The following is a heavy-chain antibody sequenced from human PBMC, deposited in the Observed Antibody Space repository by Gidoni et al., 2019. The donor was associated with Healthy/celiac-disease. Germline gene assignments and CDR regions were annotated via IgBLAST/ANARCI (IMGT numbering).Heavy chain of an antibody. D-gene: IGHD4-17*01. V-gene: IGHV3-23*01. J-gene: IGHJ4*02. CDR3: AKRWEGDDYGWEEGFFDY. CDR1: GFTFSSYA. Sequence: EVQLLESGGGLVQPGGSLRLSCAASGFTFSSYARSWVRQAPGKGLEWVSAISGSGGSTYYADSVKGRFTISRDNSKNTLYLQMNSLRAEDTAVYYCAKRWEGDDYGWEEGFFDYWGQGTLVTVSS. CDR2: ISGSGGST.